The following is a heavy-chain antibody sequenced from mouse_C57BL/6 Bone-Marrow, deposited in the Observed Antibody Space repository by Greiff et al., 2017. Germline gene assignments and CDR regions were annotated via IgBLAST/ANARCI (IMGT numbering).Heavy chain of an antibody. CDR3: ARTGWLAY. Sequence: QVQLQQPGAELVRPGTSVKLSCKASGYTFTSYWMHWVKQRPGQGLEWIGVIDPSDSYTNYNQKFKGKATLTVDTSSSTAYMQLSSLTSEDSAVYYCARTGWLAYWGQGTLVTVSA. J-gene: IGHJ3*01. CDR1: GYTFTSYW. CDR2: IDPSDSYT. V-gene: IGHV1-59*01. D-gene: IGHD4-1*01.